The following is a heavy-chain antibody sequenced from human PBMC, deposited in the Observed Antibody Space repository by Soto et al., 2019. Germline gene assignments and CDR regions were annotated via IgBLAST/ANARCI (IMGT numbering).Heavy chain of an antibody. CDR2: IYYSGST. CDR3: ARVETGTTRFDY. D-gene: IGHD1-1*01. V-gene: IGHV4-30-4*01. CDR1: GGSISSGDYF. Sequence: PSETLSLTCTVSGGSISSGDYFWSWIRQPPGKGLEWIGYIYYSGSTYYKSSLKSRVTISVNTSKNQFSLKLTSVTAADTAVYYCARVETGTTRFDYWGQGTLVTVSS. J-gene: IGHJ4*02.